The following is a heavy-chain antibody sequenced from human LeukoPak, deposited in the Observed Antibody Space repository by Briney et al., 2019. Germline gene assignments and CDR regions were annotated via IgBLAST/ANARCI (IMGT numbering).Heavy chain of an antibody. CDR2: INHSGGT. CDR1: GGSFSDYS. Sequence: SETLSLTCAVYGGSFSDYSWSWIRQPPGKGLEWIGEINHSGGTNHNPSLMSRVIMSVDTSKNQFSLKVSSVTAADTAVYYCAREWYYYDSSGYYYGRIAFDIWGQGTMVTVSS. D-gene: IGHD3-22*01. CDR3: AREWYYYDSSGYYYGRIAFDI. V-gene: IGHV4-34*01. J-gene: IGHJ3*02.